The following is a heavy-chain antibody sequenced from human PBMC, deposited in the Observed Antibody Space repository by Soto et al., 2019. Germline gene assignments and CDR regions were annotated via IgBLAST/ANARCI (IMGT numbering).Heavy chain of an antibody. CDR2: ISSSSTI. CDR3: ARDGEGVIVVVPAAYGLDY. Sequence: GGSLRLSCAASGFTFSSYSMNWVRQAPGKGLEWVSYISSSSTIYYADSVKGRFTISRDNAKNSLYLQMNSLRDEDTAVYYCARDGEGVIVVVPAAYGLDYWGQGTLVTVSS. V-gene: IGHV3-48*02. J-gene: IGHJ4*02. CDR1: GFTFSSYS. D-gene: IGHD2-2*01.